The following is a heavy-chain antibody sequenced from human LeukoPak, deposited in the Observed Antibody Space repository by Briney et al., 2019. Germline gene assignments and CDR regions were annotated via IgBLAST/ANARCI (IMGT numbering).Heavy chain of an antibody. CDR1: GGSISSYY. V-gene: IGHV4-59*01. J-gene: IGHJ4*02. Sequence: SETLSLTCTVSGGSISSYYWSWIRQPPGKGLEWIGYIYYSGSTNYNPSLKSRVTISVDTSKNQFSLRLSSVTAADTAVYYCARLTYYDFWSGYHPWGQGTLVTVSS. CDR3: ARLTYYDFWSGYHP. D-gene: IGHD3-3*01. CDR2: IYYSGST.